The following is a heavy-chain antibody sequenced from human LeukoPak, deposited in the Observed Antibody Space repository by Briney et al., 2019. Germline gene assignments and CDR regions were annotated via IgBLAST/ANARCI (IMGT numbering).Heavy chain of an antibody. V-gene: IGHV3-7*01. D-gene: IGHD2-2*01. CDR2: IKQDGSEK. CDR3: ARVRSGVVILDY. CDR1: GFTFSSLW. J-gene: IGHJ4*02. Sequence: GGSLRLSCVASGFTFSSLWMSWVRQAPGKGLEWVANIKQDGSEKYYVDSVKGRFTISRDNAKNSLYLQMNSLRAEDTALYYCARVRSGVVILDYWGQGTLVTVSS.